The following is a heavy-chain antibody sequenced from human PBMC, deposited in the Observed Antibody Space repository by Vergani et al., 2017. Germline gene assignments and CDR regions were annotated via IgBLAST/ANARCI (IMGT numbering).Heavy chain of an antibody. J-gene: IGHJ5*02. CDR3: AREQVVVVPAAIHWRWFDP. D-gene: IGHD2-2*02. Sequence: QVQLQESGPGLVKPSQTLSLTCTVSGGSISSVGYYWSWIRQHPGKGLEWIGYIYYSGSTYYNPSLKSRVTISVDTSKNQFSLKLSSVTAADTAVYYCAREQVVVVPAAIHWRWFDPWGQGTLVTVSS. CDR2: IYYSGST. CDR1: GGSISSVGYY. V-gene: IGHV4-31*03.